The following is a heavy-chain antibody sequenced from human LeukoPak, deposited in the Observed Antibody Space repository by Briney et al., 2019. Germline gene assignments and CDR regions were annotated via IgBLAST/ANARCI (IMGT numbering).Heavy chain of an antibody. CDR3: ARDLLGAFDY. V-gene: IGHV3-13*01. CDR2: IGTAGDT. J-gene: IGHJ4*02. CDR1: GFTFSSYA. D-gene: IGHD1-26*01. Sequence: GGSLRLSCAASGFTFSSYAMSWVRQAPGKGLEWVSAIGTAGDTYYPGSVKGRFTISRENAKNSLYLQMNSLRAGDTAVYYCARDLLGAFDYWGQGTLVTVSS.